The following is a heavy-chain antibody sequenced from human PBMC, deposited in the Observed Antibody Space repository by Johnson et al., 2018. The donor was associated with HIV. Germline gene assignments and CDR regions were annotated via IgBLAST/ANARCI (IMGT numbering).Heavy chain of an antibody. V-gene: IGHV3-66*01. J-gene: IGHJ3*02. Sequence: VQLVESGGDLVQPGGSLRLSCAASGFTVSSNYMTWVRQAPGKGLQWVSVIYSGGRTYYADSVKGRFTISRDNSKNTLYLQMNSLRAEDTAVYYCARGDCSSTSCYHFDIWGQGTMVTVSS. CDR2: IYSGGRT. CDR3: ARGDCSSTSCYHFDI. CDR1: GFTVSSNY. D-gene: IGHD2-2*01.